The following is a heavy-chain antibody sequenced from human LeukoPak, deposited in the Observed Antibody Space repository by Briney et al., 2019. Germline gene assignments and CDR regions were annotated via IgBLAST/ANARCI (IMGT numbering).Heavy chain of an antibody. CDR1: GLTFNKYW. J-gene: IGHJ1*01. V-gene: IGHV3-7*01. Sequence: GGSLRLSCEASGLTFNKYWMTWVRQAPGKGLEWVANIKQDGSEKNYVDSVKGRFTISRDNAKNSLSLRTNSLSAEDTAVYYCATGYSSGWYFYFQHWGQGSLVSVSS. CDR3: ATGYSSGWYFYFQH. D-gene: IGHD6-19*01. CDR2: IKQDGSEK.